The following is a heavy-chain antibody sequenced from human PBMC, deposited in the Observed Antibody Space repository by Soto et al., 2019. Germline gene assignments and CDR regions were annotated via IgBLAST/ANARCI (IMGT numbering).Heavy chain of an antibody. D-gene: IGHD2-8*02. V-gene: IGHV1-58*01. CDR1: GFTFTSSA. J-gene: IGHJ4*02. CDR2: IVVGSGNT. CDR3: AADASGPISDFDY. Sequence: SVKVCCKASGFTFTSSAVQWVRQARGQRLEWIGWIVVGSGNTNYAQKFQERVTITRDMSTSTAYMELSSLRSEDTAVYYCAADASGPISDFDYWGQGTLVTVSS.